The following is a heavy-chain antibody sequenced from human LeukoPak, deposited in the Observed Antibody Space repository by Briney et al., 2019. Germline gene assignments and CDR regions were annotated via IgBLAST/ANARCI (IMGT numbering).Heavy chain of an antibody. CDR1: GFTFSSYG. V-gene: IGHV3-30*02. J-gene: IGHJ4*02. Sequence: GGSLRLSCAASGFTFSSYGMHWVRQAPGKGLEWVAFIRYDGSNKYYADSVKGRFTISRDNSKNTLYLRMNSLRAEDTAVYYCAKDSRRDYYFDYWGQGTLVTVSS. CDR3: AKDSRRDYYFDY. CDR2: IRYDGSNK. D-gene: IGHD3/OR15-3a*01.